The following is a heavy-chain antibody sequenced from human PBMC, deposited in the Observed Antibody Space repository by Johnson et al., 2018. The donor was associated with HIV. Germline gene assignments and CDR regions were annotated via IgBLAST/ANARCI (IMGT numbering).Heavy chain of an antibody. Sequence: EQLVESGGGLVKPGGSLRLSCVASGFSFGDCYMSWVRQAPGKGLQWVSGINWNGDTTTYADSVEGRFTISRDYAKNSLYVQMNSLRAEDTAVYYCAKDQAVTGRGLFAFDIWGQGTVVTVSS. D-gene: IGHD6-19*01. J-gene: IGHJ3*02. CDR1: GFSFGDCY. CDR2: INWNGDTT. CDR3: AKDQAVTGRGLFAFDI. V-gene: IGHV3-20*04.